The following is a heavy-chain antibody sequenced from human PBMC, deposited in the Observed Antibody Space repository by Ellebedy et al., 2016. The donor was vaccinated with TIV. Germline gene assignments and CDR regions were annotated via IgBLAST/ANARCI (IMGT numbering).Heavy chain of an antibody. J-gene: IGHJ5*02. Sequence: SETLSLXXSVSGGSINSYYWSWNRQSPVKGLEWIGYVHYSGGTKYSPSLKSRVFISIDTSKNQFSLELSSVTAADTAVYYCARDSSNSRWYLWGQGTLVTVSS. CDR1: GGSINSYY. D-gene: IGHD4-23*01. CDR2: VHYSGGT. CDR3: ARDSSNSRWYL. V-gene: IGHV4-59*01.